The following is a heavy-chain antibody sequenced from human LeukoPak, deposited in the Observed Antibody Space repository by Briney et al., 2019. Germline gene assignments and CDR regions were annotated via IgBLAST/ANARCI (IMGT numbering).Heavy chain of an antibody. V-gene: IGHV3-53*01. D-gene: IGHD2-15*01. CDR2: IYSGGST. Sequence: GGSLRLSCAASGFTVSSNYMSWVRQAPGKGLEWVSVIYSGGSTYYADSVKGRFTISRDNSKNTLYLQMNSLRAEDTAVYYCARALGYCSGGSCYSDWNWFDPWGQGTLVTVSS. CDR3: ARALGYCSGGSCYSDWNWFDP. CDR1: GFTVSSNY. J-gene: IGHJ5*02.